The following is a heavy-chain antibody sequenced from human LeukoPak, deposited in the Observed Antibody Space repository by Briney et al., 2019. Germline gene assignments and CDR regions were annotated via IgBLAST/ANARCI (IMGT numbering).Heavy chain of an antibody. D-gene: IGHD2-15*01. CDR3: ARDLVVAATFDAFDI. V-gene: IGHV3-21*01. Sequence: GGSLRLSCAAPGFTLSSYSMNWVRQGPGKGLEWVSSISSSSSYIYYADSVKGRFTISRDNAKNSLYLQMNSLRAEDTAVYYCARDLVVAATFDAFDIWGQGTMVTVSS. J-gene: IGHJ3*02. CDR1: GFTLSSYS. CDR2: ISSSSSYI.